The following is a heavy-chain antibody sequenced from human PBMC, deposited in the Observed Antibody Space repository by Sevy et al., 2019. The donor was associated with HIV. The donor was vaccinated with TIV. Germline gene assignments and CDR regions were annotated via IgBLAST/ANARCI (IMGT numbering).Heavy chain of an antibody. J-gene: IGHJ4*02. CDR1: GFTFSSYG. CDR3: AKDSGYSYGYAAADY. V-gene: IGHV3-30*18. CDR2: ISYDGSNK. Sequence: LSLTCAASGFTFSSYGMHWVRQAPGKGLEWVAVISYDGSNKYYADSVKGRFTISRDNSKNTLNLKMNSLRAEDTAVYYCAKDSGYSYGYAAADYWGQGTLVTVSS. D-gene: IGHD5-18*01.